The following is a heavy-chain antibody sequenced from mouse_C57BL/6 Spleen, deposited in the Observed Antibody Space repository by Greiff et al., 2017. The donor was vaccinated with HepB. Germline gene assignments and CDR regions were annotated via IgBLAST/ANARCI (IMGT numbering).Heavy chain of an antibody. CDR2: IDPEDGDT. V-gene: IGHV14-1*01. J-gene: IGHJ3*01. Sequence: EVKLVESGAELVRPGASVKLSCTASGFNIKDYYMHWVKQRPEQGLEWIGRIDPEDGDTEYAPKFQGKATMTADTSSNTAYLQLSSLTSEDTAVYYCTKAHYSNPAWFAYWGQGTLVTVSA. CDR1: GFNIKDYY. CDR3: TKAHYSNPAWFAY. D-gene: IGHD2-5*01.